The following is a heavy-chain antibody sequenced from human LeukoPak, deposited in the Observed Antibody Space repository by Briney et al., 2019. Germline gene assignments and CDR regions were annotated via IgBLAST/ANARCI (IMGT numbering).Heavy chain of an antibody. CDR3: AKSKDYGDYGNPFDY. V-gene: IGHV3-23*01. D-gene: IGHD4-17*01. CDR2: ISGSGGST. J-gene: IGHJ4*02. Sequence: GGSLRLSCAASGFTFSSYAMSWVRRAPGEGLEWVSAISGSGGSTYYADSVKGRFTISRDNSKNTLYLQMNSLRAEDTAVYYCAKSKDYGDYGNPFDYWGQGTLVTVSS. CDR1: GFTFSSYA.